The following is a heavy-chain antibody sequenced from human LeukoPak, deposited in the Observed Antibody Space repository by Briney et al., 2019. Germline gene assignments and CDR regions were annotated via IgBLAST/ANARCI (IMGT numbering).Heavy chain of an antibody. CDR3: AKGGSGYCSTTSCYGDY. J-gene: IGHJ4*02. Sequence: PGGSLRLSCAASGFTFSTYGMHWVRQAPGKGLEWVAFIRYDGSNNYYADSVKGRFTISRDNSKNTLNLQMNSLRAEDTAVYYCAKGGSGYCSTTSCYGDYWGQGTLVTVSS. D-gene: IGHD2-2*01. V-gene: IGHV3-30*02. CDR1: GFTFSTYG. CDR2: IRYDGSNN.